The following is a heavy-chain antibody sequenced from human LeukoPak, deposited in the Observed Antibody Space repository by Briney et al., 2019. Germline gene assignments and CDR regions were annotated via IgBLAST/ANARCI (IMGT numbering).Heavy chain of an antibody. V-gene: IGHV4-34*01. CDR3: AREKRITMVRGVINWFDP. Sequence: KPSETLSLTCAVYGGSFSGYYWRWIRQPPGKGLEGIGEINLSGSTNYNPSLKSRVTISVDTSKNQFSLKLSSVTAADTAVYYCAREKRITMVRGVINWFDPWGQGTLVTVSS. CDR2: INLSGST. J-gene: IGHJ5*02. CDR1: GGSFSGYY. D-gene: IGHD3-10*01.